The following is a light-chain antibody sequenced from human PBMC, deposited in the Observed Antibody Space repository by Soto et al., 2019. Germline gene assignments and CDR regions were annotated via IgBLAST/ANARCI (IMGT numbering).Light chain of an antibody. V-gene: IGLV2-14*03. CDR3: SSYTTSNTRQIV. CDR1: SSDVGGYNY. J-gene: IGLJ1*01. Sequence: QSALTQPASVSGSPGQSITISCTGTSSDVGGYNYVSWYQQHPGKAPKFMIYDVSNRPSGVSNRFSGSKSGNTASLTISGLQADDEADYSCSSYTTSNTRQIVFGTGTKLTVL. CDR2: DVS.